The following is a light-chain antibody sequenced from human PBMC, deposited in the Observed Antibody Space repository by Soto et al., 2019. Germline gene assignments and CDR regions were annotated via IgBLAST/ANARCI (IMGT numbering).Light chain of an antibody. CDR1: SSDVGSYNY. Sequence: QSALTQPASVSGSPGQSITIACTGTSSDVGSYNYVSWYQQHPGKALKLMIYDVSSRPSGVSNRFSGSKSGNTASLTISGLQAEDEADYHCSSYTSSSTYVFGTGTKLTVL. CDR2: DVS. V-gene: IGLV2-14*01. CDR3: SSYTSSSTYV. J-gene: IGLJ1*01.